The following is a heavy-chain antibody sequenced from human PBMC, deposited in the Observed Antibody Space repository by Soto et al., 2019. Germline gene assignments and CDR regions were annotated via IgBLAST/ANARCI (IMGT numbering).Heavy chain of an antibody. CDR1: GVTCKTSE. J-gene: IGHJ4*02. D-gene: IGHD1-1*01. V-gene: IGHV3-48*03. CDR3: ASSGWGASGTPYLDF. CDR2: IRASDNSI. Sequence: EVQVVESGGGLAQPGGSLRLSCAASGVTCKTSEVHWVRQAPGKGLEWLSFIRASDNSIYYADSVEGRFTISGDNAKNAVSLQMNSLKVEDTAIYYCASSGWGASGTPYLDFWGQGTLVTVSS.